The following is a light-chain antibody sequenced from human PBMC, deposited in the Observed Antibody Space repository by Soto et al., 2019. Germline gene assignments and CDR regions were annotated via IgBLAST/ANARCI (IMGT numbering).Light chain of an antibody. V-gene: IGKV1-5*01. CDR2: DAS. CDR1: QSISTW. J-gene: IGKJ1*01. Sequence: DIQMTQSPSTLSASVGDRVIITCRASQSISTWLAWYQQKPGKVPNLLIYDASNLESGVPSRFSGSGSGTEFTLTISSLQPDDFATYYCQQYQSSWPFGQGTKVDIK. CDR3: QQYQSSWP.